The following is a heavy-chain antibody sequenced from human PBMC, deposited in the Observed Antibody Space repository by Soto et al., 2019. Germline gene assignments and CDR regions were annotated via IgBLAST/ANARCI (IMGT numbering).Heavy chain of an antibody. D-gene: IGHD1-26*01. V-gene: IGHV4-30-4*01. CDR3: ARARSRWELFFDY. J-gene: IGHJ4*02. Sequence: QVQLQESGPGLVKPSQTLSLTCTVSGGSISSGDTYWSWIRQTPGKGLEWMGYIFYRGTTDYNPYLESRITISVDTSENQFSLKLTSVTAADTAVYYCARARSRWELFFDYWGQGTLVTVSS. CDR2: IFYRGTT. CDR1: GGSISSGDTY.